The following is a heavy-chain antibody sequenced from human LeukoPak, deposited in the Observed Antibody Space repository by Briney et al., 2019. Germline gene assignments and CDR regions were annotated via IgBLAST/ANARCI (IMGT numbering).Heavy chain of an antibody. CDR2: IKEDGSTK. CDR1: GFTFSHYW. J-gene: IGHJ4*02. D-gene: IGHD6-6*01. Sequence: GGSLRLSCAASGFTFSHYWMTWVRQAPGKGLEWVANIKEDGSTKYYVDSVKGRFTISRDNAKNSVYLQISSLRVEDTAIYYCARIGYRSSSYDYWGQGTLITVSS. V-gene: IGHV3-7*01. CDR3: ARIGYRSSSYDY.